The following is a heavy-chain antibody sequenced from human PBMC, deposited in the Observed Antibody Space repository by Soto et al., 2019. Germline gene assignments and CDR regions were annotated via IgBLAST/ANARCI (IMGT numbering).Heavy chain of an antibody. CDR3: ARGVSRAAPHNYYYYYMDV. CDR1: GFTFSSYS. V-gene: IGHV3-21*01. D-gene: IGHD2-15*01. Sequence: GGSLRLSCAASGFTFSSYSMNWVRQAPGKGLEWVSSISSSSSYIYYADSVKGRFTISRDNAKNSLYLQMNSLRAEDTAVYYCARGVSRAAPHNYYYYYMDVWGKGTTVTVSS. CDR2: ISSSSSYI. J-gene: IGHJ6*03.